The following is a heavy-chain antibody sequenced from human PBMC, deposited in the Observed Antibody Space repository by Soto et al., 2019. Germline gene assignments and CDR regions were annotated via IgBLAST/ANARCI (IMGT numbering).Heavy chain of an antibody. Sequence: SETLSLTCTVSGGSISSYYWSWIRQPPGKGLEWIGYIYYSGSTNYNPSLKSRVTISVDASKNQFSLKLSSVTAADTAVYYCARDKPPPSSWAPYGMDVWGQGTTVTVSS. CDR2: IYYSGST. D-gene: IGHD2-2*01. J-gene: IGHJ6*02. V-gene: IGHV4-59*01. CDR1: GGSISSYY. CDR3: ARDKPPPSSWAPYGMDV.